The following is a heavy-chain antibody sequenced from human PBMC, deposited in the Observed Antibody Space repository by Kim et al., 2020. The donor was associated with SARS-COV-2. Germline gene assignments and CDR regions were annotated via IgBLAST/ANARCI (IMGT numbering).Heavy chain of an antibody. Sequence: GSKNYTDSVNGRFTISSDNAKKSLSLQMNSLTPEDTAVYYCVREPASWGQGTLVTVSS. CDR3: VREPAS. CDR2: GSK. V-gene: IGHV3-11*05. J-gene: IGHJ5*02.